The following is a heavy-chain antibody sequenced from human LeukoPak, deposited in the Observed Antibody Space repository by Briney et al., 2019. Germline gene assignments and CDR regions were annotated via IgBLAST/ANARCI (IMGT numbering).Heavy chain of an antibody. CDR2: ISSSSGFI. CDR1: GFTFSSYS. Sequence: PGGPPRLSCAASGFTFSSYSMNWVRQAPGKGLEWVSSISSSSGFIYYADSVRGRFTISRDNAKNSLFLQMNSLRAEDTAVYYCSRTDCSITNCPVAMDVWGQGTTVTVSS. CDR3: SRTDCSITNCPVAMDV. V-gene: IGHV3-21*01. D-gene: IGHD2-2*01. J-gene: IGHJ6*02.